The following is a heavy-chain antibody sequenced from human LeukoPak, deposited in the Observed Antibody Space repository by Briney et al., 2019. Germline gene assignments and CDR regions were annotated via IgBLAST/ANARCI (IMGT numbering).Heavy chain of an antibody. J-gene: IGHJ5*02. CDR1: DDSISSYY. CDR2: IYYSGST. CDR3: LRACKRTEQTQDYTMYYGSGSWYNWFDP. Sequence: SETLSLTCTVSDDSISSYYWSWIRKPPGKGLEWSGYIYYSGSTNYNPSLKSRGTISVDTTKNQFYLKLSTVHPADTAENCCLRACKRTEQTQDYTMYYGSGSWYNWFDPWGEGTLVTVSA. V-gene: IGHV4-59*01. D-gene: IGHD3-10*01.